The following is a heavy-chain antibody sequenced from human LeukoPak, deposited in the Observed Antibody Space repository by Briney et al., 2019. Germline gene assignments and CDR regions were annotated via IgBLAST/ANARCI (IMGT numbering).Heavy chain of an antibody. CDR2: ISSSGSTI. Sequence: GGSLRLSCAASGFTFSDYYMSWIRQAPGKGLEWVSYISSSGSTIYYADSVKGRFTISRDNAKNSLYLQMNSLRAEDTAVYYCARRTRYSRSSPLYYYYYMDVWGKGTTVTVSS. J-gene: IGHJ6*03. D-gene: IGHD6-6*01. CDR1: GFTFSDYY. CDR3: ARRTRYSRSSPLYYYYYMDV. V-gene: IGHV3-11*04.